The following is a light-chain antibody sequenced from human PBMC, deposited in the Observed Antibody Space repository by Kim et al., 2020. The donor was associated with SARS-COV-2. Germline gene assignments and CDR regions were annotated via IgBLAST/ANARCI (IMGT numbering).Light chain of an antibody. V-gene: IGKV3-20*01. J-gene: IGKJ1*01. Sequence: WSPGESATPSCSACQSIRSNVVGTQHRPCQAPSLRIKGASTRATGIPDRFSGSGSGTDFTLTINRLEPEDVAVYYCPQYAGAPWTLGQGTKVDIK. CDR1: QSIRSN. CDR3: PQYAGAPWT. CDR2: GAS.